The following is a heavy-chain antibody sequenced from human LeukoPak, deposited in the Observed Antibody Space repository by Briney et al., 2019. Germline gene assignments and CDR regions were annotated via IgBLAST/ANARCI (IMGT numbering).Heavy chain of an antibody. V-gene: IGHV3-23*01. CDR1: GFTFSSYA. CDR3: AKDREIQLWFGYFDY. J-gene: IGHJ4*02. D-gene: IGHD5-18*01. CDR2: ISGSGGST. Sequence: RGSLRLSCAASGFTFSSYAMSWVRQAPGKGLEWVSAISGSGGSTYYADSVKGRFTISRDNSKNTLYLQMNSLRAEDTAVYYCAKDREIQLWFGYFDYWGQGTLVTVSS.